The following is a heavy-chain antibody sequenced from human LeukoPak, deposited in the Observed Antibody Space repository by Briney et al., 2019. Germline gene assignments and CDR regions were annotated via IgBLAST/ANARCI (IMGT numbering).Heavy chain of an antibody. CDR2: IYFSGGT. D-gene: IGHD1-14*01. CDR1: GDSISSSNCY. Sequence: SETLSLTCTVSGDSISSSNCYWGWIRQPPGKGLEWIGSIYFSGGTYYNASLKSRVTISVDTSKNQFSLKLSSVTAADTAVYYCARGRINAIYRHFDYWGQGTLVTVSS. CDR3: ARGRINAIYRHFDY. J-gene: IGHJ4*02. V-gene: IGHV4-39*01.